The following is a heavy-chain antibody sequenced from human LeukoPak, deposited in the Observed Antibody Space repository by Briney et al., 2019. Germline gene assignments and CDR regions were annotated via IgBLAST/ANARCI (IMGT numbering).Heavy chain of an antibody. CDR1: GGTFSSYA. CDR2: IIPIFGTA. Sequence: SVKVSCKASGGTFSSYAISWVRQAPGQGLEWMGGIIPIFGTANYAQKFQGRVTITADESTSTAYMELSSLRSEDTAVYYCARGRDIVVVPAASHFDYWGQGTLVTVSS. V-gene: IGHV1-69*13. D-gene: IGHD2-2*01. J-gene: IGHJ4*02. CDR3: ARGRDIVVVPAASHFDY.